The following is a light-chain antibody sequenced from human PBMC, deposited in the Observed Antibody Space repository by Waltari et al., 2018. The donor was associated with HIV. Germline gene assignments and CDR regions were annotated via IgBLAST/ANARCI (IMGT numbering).Light chain of an antibody. CDR3: QAWGTNTAV. V-gene: IGLV3-1*01. Sequence: SYDVTHPAPLSVALGQTASLPCSGEHVGDTFACWYQQKPGRSPVLVMYEESKRPSGISERFSGSNSGDTATLTSSEARFMDEADYYCQAWGTNTAVFGTGTRFTVL. CDR2: EES. CDR1: HVGDTF. J-gene: IGLJ1*01.